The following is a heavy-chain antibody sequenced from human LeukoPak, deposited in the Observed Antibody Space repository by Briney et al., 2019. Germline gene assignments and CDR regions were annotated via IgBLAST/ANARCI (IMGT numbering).Heavy chain of an antibody. CDR3: AKDGCSGGSCYWAYYGMDV. J-gene: IGHJ6*02. CDR2: IRSDGST. CDR1: GVTFSSYW. Sequence: PGGSLRLSCAASGVTFSSYWMHWVRQAPGKGLVWVSRIRSDGSTTYADSVKGRFTISRDNAKNTLYLQMSSLRAEDTAVYYCAKDGCSGGSCYWAYYGMDVWGQGTTVTVSS. V-gene: IGHV3-74*01. D-gene: IGHD2-15*01.